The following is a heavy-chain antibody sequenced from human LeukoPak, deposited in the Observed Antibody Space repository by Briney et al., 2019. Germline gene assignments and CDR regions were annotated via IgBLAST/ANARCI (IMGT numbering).Heavy chain of an antibody. CDR2: ISSSSSYI. V-gene: IGHV3-21*01. J-gene: IGHJ6*04. CDR3: AELGITMIGGV. CDR1: GFTFSSYS. Sequence: GGSLRLSCAGSGFTFSSYSMNWVRQAPGKGLEWVSCISSSSSYIYYADSVKGRFTISRHNAKDSLYLQMNSLRAEDTAVYYCAELGITMIGGVWGKGTTVTISS. D-gene: IGHD3-10*02.